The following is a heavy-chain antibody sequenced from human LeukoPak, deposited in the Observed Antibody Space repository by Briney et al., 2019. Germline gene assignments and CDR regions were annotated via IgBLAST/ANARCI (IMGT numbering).Heavy chain of an antibody. J-gene: IGHJ4*02. D-gene: IGHD4-17*01. CDR1: GGSFSGYY. CDR3: ARVDDYGDCGTSDY. Sequence: SGTLSLTCAVYGGSFSGYYWSWIRQPPGKGLEWIGEINHSGSTNYNPSLKSRVTISVDTSKNQFSLKLSSVTAADTAVYYCARVDDYGDCGTSDYWGQGTLVTVSS. CDR2: INHSGST. V-gene: IGHV4-34*01.